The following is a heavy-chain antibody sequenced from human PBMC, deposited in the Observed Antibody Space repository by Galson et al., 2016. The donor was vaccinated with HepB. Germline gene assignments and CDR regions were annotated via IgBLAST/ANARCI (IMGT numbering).Heavy chain of an antibody. Sequence: PGKGLGWVAVIRYDESENYYADSMKGRFTIARDNSKNTLYLQINSLRAEDTAVYYCAKEATYRGEGYNVDYWGQGTLVTVSS. CDR2: IRYDESEN. V-gene: IGHV3-33*06. D-gene: IGHD5-24*01. CDR3: AKEATYRGEGYNVDY. J-gene: IGHJ4*02.